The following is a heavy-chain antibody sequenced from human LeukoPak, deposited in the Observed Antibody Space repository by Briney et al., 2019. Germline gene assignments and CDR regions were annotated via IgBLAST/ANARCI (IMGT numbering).Heavy chain of an antibody. Sequence: PGGSLRLSCVASGFTFSSSAMNWVRQAPGKGLEWVSTISGSGGSTYYADSVQGRFTISRDNSKNTLYLQMNSLRAEDTAVYYCAKDSRVLVPSSFDYWGQGTLVTVSS. CDR1: GFTFSSSA. CDR2: ISGSGGST. CDR3: AKDSRVLVPSSFDY. V-gene: IGHV3-23*01. D-gene: IGHD2-2*01. J-gene: IGHJ4*02.